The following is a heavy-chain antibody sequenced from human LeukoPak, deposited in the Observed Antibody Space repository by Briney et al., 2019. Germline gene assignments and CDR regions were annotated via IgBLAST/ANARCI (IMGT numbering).Heavy chain of an antibody. CDR3: ARDTTVTENFDY. V-gene: IGHV3-21*01. CDR2: ISSSSSYI. D-gene: IGHD4-17*01. J-gene: IGHJ4*02. Sequence: GGSLRLSCAASGFTLSSYSMNWVRQAPGKGLEWVSSISSSSSYIYYADSVKGRFTISRDNAKNSLYLQMNSLRAEDTAAYYCARDTTVTENFDYWGQGTLVTVSS. CDR1: GFTLSSYS.